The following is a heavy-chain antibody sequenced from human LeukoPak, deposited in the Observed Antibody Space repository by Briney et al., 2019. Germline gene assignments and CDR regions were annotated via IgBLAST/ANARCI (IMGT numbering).Heavy chain of an antibody. CDR1: GGSISSGGYS. Sequence: PSETLSLTCAVSGGSISSGGYSWSWIRQPPGKGLGWIGYIYHSGSTYYNPSLKSRVTISVDRSKNQFSLKLSSVTAADTAVYYCARHMVRGVTDFDHWGQGTLVTVSS. D-gene: IGHD3-10*01. CDR3: ARHMVRGVTDFDH. J-gene: IGHJ4*02. V-gene: IGHV4-30-2*01. CDR2: IYHSGST.